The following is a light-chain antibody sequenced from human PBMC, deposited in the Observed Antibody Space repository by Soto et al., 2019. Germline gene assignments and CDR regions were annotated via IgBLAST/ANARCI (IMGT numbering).Light chain of an antibody. V-gene: IGKV3-20*01. Sequence: ENVLTQSPGTLSLSPGDRATLSCRASQSISSNYLGWYQQKPGQAPRLLIYDTSSRATGIPDRFSGSGSGTDSTLTISRLEPEDFAVYYCQQYGNSPPFTFGQGTKLEI. CDR3: QQYGNSPPFT. J-gene: IGKJ2*01. CDR1: QSISSNY. CDR2: DTS.